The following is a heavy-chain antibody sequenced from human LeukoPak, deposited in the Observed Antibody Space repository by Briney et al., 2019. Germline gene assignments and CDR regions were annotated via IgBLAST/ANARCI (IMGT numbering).Heavy chain of an antibody. CDR2: IYTGGYT. Sequence: PSETLSLTCTVSGGSISTYYWNWIRQPAGKGLEWIGRIYTGGYTNYNPSVKSRVTMSVDTSKNQFSLTLSSVTAADTAVYYCATDCSGSSCYPAGFDYWGQGTLVTVSS. J-gene: IGHJ4*02. CDR3: ATDCSGSSCYPAGFDY. CDR1: GGSISTYY. V-gene: IGHV4-4*07. D-gene: IGHD2-15*01.